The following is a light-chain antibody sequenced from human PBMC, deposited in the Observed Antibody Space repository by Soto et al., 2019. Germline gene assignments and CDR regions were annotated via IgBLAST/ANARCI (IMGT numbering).Light chain of an antibody. V-gene: IGKV2-30*02. CDR2: KVC. Sequence: DVVMTQSPLSLPVTLGQPASISCRSSQSLVQGDGNTYLNWFQQRLDQSPRRLIYKVCDRDSGVPDRFSGSGCGTDCTLKISRVEAEDVGIYYCRQGSHWPTFGQGTKLEIK. J-gene: IGKJ2*01. CDR3: RQGSHWPT. CDR1: QSLVQGDGNTY.